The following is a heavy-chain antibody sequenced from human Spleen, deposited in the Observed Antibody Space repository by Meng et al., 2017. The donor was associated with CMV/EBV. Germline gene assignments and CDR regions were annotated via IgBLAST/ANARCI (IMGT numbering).Heavy chain of an antibody. V-gene: IGHV4-59*01. CDR3: ARDHGYWYFDL. Sequence: LTCTVSGGSISSYYWSWIRQPPGKGLEWIGYIYYSGSTNYNPSLKSRVTISVDTSKNQFSLKLSSVTAADTAVYYCARDHGYWYFDLWGRGTLVTVSS. CDR2: IYYSGST. J-gene: IGHJ2*01. CDR1: GGSISSYY.